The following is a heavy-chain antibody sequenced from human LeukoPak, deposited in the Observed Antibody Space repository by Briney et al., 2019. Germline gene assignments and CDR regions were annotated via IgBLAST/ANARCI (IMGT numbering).Heavy chain of an antibody. J-gene: IGHJ5*02. D-gene: IGHD3-22*01. Sequence: PSETLSLTCTVSGGSISSGSYYWSWIRQPAGKGLEWIGRIYTSGSTNYNPSLKSRVTISVDTSKNQFSLKLSSVTAADTAVYYCARIPDDSSGYGRKKGFDPWGQGTLVTVSS. CDR3: ARIPDDSSGYGRKKGFDP. CDR2: IYTSGST. CDR1: GGSISSGSYY. V-gene: IGHV4-61*02.